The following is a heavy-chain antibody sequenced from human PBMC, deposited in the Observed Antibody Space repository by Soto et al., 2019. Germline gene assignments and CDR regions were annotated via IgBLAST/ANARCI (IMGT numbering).Heavy chain of an antibody. CDR1: GGTFSSYA. Sequence: QVQLVQSGAEVKKPGSSVKVSCKASGGTFSSYAISWVRQAPGQGLEWMGGIIPIFGTANYAQKFQGRVTITADESTSTAYMELSSLRSEDTAVYYCAREGACSSTSGYIYWFDPWGQGTLVTVSS. CDR2: IIPIFGTA. V-gene: IGHV1-69*01. J-gene: IGHJ5*02. D-gene: IGHD2-2*02. CDR3: AREGACSSTSGYIYWFDP.